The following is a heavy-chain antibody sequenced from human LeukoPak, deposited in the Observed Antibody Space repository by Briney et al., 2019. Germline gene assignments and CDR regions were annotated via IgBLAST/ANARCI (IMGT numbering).Heavy chain of an antibody. CDR3: ARIGYSSSSLDF. J-gene: IGHJ4*02. V-gene: IGHV3-7*01. Sequence: GGSLRLSCAASGFTFSRYWTTWVRQAPGKGLEWVANIKQDGSEKFYVDSVKGRVTISRDNAKNSLYLQMNSLRAEDTAVYYCARIGYSSSSLDFWGQGTLVTVSS. CDR1: GFTFSRYW. CDR2: IKQDGSEK. D-gene: IGHD6-6*01.